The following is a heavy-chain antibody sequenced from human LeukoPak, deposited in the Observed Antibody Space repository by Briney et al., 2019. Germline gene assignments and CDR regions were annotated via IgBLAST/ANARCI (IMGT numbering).Heavy chain of an antibody. V-gene: IGHV3-48*02. CDR3: ARVYSSSSGRDAFDS. CDR2: ISSSSSTI. CDR1: GFTFNSYN. Sequence: PGGSLRLSCAASGFTFNSYNMNWVRQAPGKGLEWVSYISSSSSTIYYADSVKGRFTISIDSAKTSLFLQMNSLRDEDTAVYYCARVYSSSSGRDAFDSWGLGTLVPVSS. J-gene: IGHJ3*02. D-gene: IGHD6-6*01.